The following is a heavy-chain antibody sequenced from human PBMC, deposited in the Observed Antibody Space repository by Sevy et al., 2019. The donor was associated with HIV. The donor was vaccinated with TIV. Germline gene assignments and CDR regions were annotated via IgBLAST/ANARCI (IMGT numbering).Heavy chain of an antibody. CDR3: ARGGYCSSTSCRYYYYYGMDV. Sequence: ASVKVSCKASGYTFTGYYMHWVRQAPGQGLEWMGWINPNSGGTNYAQKFQGRVTMTRDTSISTAYMELSRLRSDDTAGYYCARGGYCSSTSCRYYYYYGMDVWGQGTTVTVSS. J-gene: IGHJ6*02. CDR2: INPNSGGT. CDR1: GYTFTGYY. V-gene: IGHV1-2*02. D-gene: IGHD2-2*01.